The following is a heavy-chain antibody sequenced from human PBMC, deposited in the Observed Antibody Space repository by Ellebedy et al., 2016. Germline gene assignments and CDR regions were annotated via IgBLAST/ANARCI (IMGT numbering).Heavy chain of an antibody. Sequence: GESLKISCAASGFTFSSYAMSWVRQAPGKGLEWVSAISGSGGSTYYADSVKGRFTISRDNAKNSLYLQMNSLRAEDTAVYYCARGPGGYCSGVSCFPPEPFDYWGQGILVTVSS. CDR1: GFTFSSYA. CDR3: ARGPGGYCSGVSCFPPEPFDY. V-gene: IGHV3-23*01. J-gene: IGHJ4*02. D-gene: IGHD2-15*01. CDR2: ISGSGGST.